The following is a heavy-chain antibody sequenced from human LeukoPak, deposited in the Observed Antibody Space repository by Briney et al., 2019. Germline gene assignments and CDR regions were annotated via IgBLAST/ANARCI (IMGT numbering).Heavy chain of an antibody. CDR1: GFAFSRLA. CDR2: ISDSGSLT. Sequence: GGSLRLSCAASGFAFSRLAMGWVRQAPGKGLEWVSVISDSGSLTYYADSVKGRFTISRDNSKNTLFLQMNGLRAEDTAVYYCAKDARRTNGWYFFDYWGQGTLVTVSS. CDR3: AKDARRTNGWYFFDY. D-gene: IGHD6-19*01. V-gene: IGHV3-23*01. J-gene: IGHJ4*02.